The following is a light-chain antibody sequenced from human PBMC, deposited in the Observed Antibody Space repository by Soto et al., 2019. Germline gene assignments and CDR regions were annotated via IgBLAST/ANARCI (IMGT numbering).Light chain of an antibody. CDR1: NSDVGGFNY. CDR2: EVT. CDR3: CSYTSRSTLV. J-gene: IGLJ2*01. Sequence: QSVLTQPASVSGSPRQSITISCTGTNSDVGGFNYVSWYQQHPDKAPKLIIFEVTDRPSGVSNRFSGSKSGNTASLTISGLQSEDEAEYYCCSYTSRSTLVFGGGTKLTVL. V-gene: IGLV2-14*01.